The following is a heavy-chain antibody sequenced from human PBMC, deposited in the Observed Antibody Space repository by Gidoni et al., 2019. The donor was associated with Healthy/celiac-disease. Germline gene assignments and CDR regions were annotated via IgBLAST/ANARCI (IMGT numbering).Heavy chain of an antibody. CDR2: IYYSGST. CDR1: GGYISSSSYY. J-gene: IGHJ5*02. D-gene: IGHD1-26*01. Sequence: QPQLHESAPGLVMPSETLSLTCTASGGYISSSSYYWGWIRQAPGKGLQWGGRIYYSGSTYYNPSLKSRVTISVATSKSQCSLKLSSVTAADTAVYYCARHEIVGAVNWCDPWGQGTLVTVSS. CDR3: ARHEIVGAVNWCDP. V-gene: IGHV4-39*01.